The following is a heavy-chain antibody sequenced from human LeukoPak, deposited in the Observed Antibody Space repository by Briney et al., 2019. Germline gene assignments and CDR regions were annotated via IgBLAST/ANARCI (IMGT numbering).Heavy chain of an antibody. CDR2: ISYDGSNK. CDR3: AKPSDGYNIWDSFDY. CDR1: GFTFSSYG. D-gene: IGHD5-24*01. Sequence: PGRSLRLSCAPSGFTFSSYGMHWVRQAPGKGLEWVAVISYDGSNKYYADSVKGRFTISRDNSKNTLYLQMNSLRAEDTAVYYCAKPSDGYNIWDSFDYWGQGTLVTVSS. J-gene: IGHJ4*02. V-gene: IGHV3-30*18.